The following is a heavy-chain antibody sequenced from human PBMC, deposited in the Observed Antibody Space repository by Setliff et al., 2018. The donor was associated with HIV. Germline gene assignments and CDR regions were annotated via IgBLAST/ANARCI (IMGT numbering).Heavy chain of an antibody. Sequence: SETLSLTCTVSGDSINSGTYYWSRIRQPAGKGLEWIGRLHLSGDTNYNPSLKSRVTMSIDTSKNQFSLKLSSVTAADTAVYYCARDNSYYYGSGSHYWYGMDVWGQGTTVTVSS. D-gene: IGHD3-10*01. CDR1: GDSINSGTYY. J-gene: IGHJ6*01. V-gene: IGHV4-61*02. CDR2: LHLSGDT. CDR3: ARDNSYYYGSGSHYWYGMDV.